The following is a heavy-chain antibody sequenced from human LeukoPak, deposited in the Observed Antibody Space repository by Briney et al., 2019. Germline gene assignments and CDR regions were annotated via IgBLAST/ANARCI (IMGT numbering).Heavy chain of an antibody. V-gene: IGHV4-34*01. CDR2: INHNGST. Sequence: SETLSLTCAVYGGSFSGYHWSWIRQPPGKGLEWIGEINHNGSTNYNPSLKSRVTISVDTSKNQFSLKLSSVTAADTAVYYCAIHQGYCSGGSCAGFDYWGQGTLVTVSS. D-gene: IGHD2-15*01. J-gene: IGHJ4*02. CDR3: AIHQGYCSGGSCAGFDY. CDR1: GGSFSGYH.